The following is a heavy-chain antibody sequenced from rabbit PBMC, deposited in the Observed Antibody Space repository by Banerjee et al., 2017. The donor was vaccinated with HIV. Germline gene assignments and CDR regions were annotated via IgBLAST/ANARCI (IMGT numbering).Heavy chain of an antibody. D-gene: IGHD8-1*01. J-gene: IGHJ6*01. CDR3: ARGGVGTTYPYGGMDL. CDR1: GIDFSSYYY. Sequence: QQQLEESGGGLVKSGGTLTLTRKASGIDFSSYYYMIWVCQAPGKGLEWIACIDTGSRGYTWYASWAKGRFTISKTSSTTVTLQMTSLTAADTATYFCARGGVGTTYPYGGMDLWGQGTLVTVS. CDR2: IDTGSRGYT. V-gene: IGHV1S45*01.